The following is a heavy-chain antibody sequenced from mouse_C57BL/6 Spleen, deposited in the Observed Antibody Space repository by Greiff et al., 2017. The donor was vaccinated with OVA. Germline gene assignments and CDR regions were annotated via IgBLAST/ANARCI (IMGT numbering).Heavy chain of an antibody. V-gene: IGHV5-4*03. CDR3: ARGQGGFAY. J-gene: IGHJ3*01. CDR1: GFTFSSYA. Sequence: EVMLVESGGGLVKPGGSLKLSCAASGFTFSSYAMSWVRQTPEKRLEWVATISDGGSYTYYPDNVKGRFTISRENAKNNLYLQMSHLKSEDTAMYYCARGQGGFAYWGQGTLVTVSA. CDR2: ISDGGSYT.